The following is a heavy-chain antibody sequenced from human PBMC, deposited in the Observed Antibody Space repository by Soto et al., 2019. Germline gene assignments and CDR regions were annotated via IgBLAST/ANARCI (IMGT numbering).Heavy chain of an antibody. Sequence: QMQLVQSGPEVKKPGTSVKVSCKASGFTFTSSAMQWVRQARGQRLEWIGWIVVGSGNTNYAQKFQERVTITRDMSTSTAYMELSSLRSEDTAVYYGAAESLVADYYYYYGMDVWGQGTTVTVSS. J-gene: IGHJ6*02. CDR2: IVVGSGNT. CDR3: AAESLVADYYYYYGMDV. V-gene: IGHV1-58*02. CDR1: GFTFTSSA.